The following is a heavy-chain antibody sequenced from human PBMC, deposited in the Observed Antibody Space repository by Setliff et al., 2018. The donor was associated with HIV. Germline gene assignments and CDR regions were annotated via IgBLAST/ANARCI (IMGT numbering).Heavy chain of an antibody. Sequence: LSLTCAVYGGSFSGYYWGWIRQPPGRGLEWIGAIHHSGNTYYNPSLKSRVTISVDTSKNLFSLKVNSVTAADTAVYYCARHDITLVRGLVWGQGTTVTVSS. D-gene: IGHD3-10*01. CDR3: ARHDITLVRGLV. J-gene: IGHJ6*02. CDR2: IHHSGNT. V-gene: IGHV4-34*01. CDR1: GGSFSGYY.